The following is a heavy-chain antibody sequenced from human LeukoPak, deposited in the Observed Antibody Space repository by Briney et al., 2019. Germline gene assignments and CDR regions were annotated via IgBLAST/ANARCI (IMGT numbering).Heavy chain of an antibody. J-gene: IGHJ4*02. CDR2: ISSSSSYI. D-gene: IGHD5-24*01. Sequence: GGSLRLSCAASGFTFSSYSMNWVRQAPGKGLEWVSSISSSSSYIYYADSVKGRFTISRDNAKNSLYLQMNSLRAEDTAVYYCAGDPEMATIVRGRLDYWGQGTLVTVSS. CDR1: GFTFSSYS. V-gene: IGHV3-21*01. CDR3: AGDPEMATIVRGRLDY.